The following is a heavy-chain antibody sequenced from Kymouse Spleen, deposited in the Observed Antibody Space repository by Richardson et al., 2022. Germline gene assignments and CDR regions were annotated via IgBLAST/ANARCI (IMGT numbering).Heavy chain of an antibody. CDR1: GGSFSGYY. CDR2: INHSGST. CDR3: ARGDSGSYHFDY. J-gene: IGHJ4*02. V-gene: IGHV4-34*01. Sequence: QVQLQQWGAGLLKPSETLSLTCAVYGGSFSGYYWSWIRQPPGKGLEWIGEINHSGSTNYNPSLKSRVTISVDTSKNQFSLKLSSVTAADTAVYYCARGDSGSYHFDYWGQGTLVTVSS. D-gene: IGHD3-10*01.